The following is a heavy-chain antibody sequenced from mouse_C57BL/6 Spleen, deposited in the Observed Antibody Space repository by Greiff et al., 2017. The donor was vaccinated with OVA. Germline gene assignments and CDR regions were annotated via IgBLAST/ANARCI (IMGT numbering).Heavy chain of an antibody. CDR2: IDPETGGT. CDR3: TRWGLLYAMDY. Sequence: QVHVKQSGAELVRPGASVTLSCKASGYTFTDYEMHWVKQTPVHGLEWIGAIDPETGGTAYNQKFKGKAILTADKSSSTAYMELRSLTSEDSAVYYCTRWGLLYAMDYWGQGTSVTVSS. CDR1: GYTFTDYE. V-gene: IGHV1-15*01. D-gene: IGHD3-3*01. J-gene: IGHJ4*01.